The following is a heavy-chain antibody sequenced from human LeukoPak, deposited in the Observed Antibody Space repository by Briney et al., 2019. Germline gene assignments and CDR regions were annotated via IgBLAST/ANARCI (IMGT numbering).Heavy chain of an antibody. CDR1: GGSISSSSYY. CDR3: ARMRIAVEDY. Sequence: SETLSLTCTVSGGSISSSSYYWGWIRQPPGKGLEWIGSIYYSGSTYYNPSLKSRVTISVDTSKNQFSLKLSSVTAADTAVYYCARMRIAVEDYWGQGTLVTVSS. J-gene: IGHJ4*02. CDR2: IYYSGST. D-gene: IGHD6-6*01. V-gene: IGHV4-39*07.